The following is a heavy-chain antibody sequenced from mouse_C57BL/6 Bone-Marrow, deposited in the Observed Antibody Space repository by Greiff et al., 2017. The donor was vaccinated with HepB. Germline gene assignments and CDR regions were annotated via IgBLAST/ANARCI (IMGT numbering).Heavy chain of an antibody. CDR3: ALSSDYAMDY. CDR1: GYTFTSYG. V-gene: IGHV1-81*01. J-gene: IGHJ4*01. CDR2: IYPRSGNT. Sequence: VKLQESGAELARPGASVKLSCKASGYTFTSYGISWVKQRTGQGLEWIGEIYPRSGNTYYNEKFKGKATLTADKSSSTAYMELRSLTSEDSAVYFCALSSDYAMDYWGQGTSVTVSS. D-gene: IGHD1-1*01.